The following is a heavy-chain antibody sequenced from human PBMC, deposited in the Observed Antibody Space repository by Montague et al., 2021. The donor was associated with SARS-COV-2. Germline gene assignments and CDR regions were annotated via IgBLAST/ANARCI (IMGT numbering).Heavy chain of an antibody. CDR2: IYNSGTT. V-gene: IGHV4-31*03. J-gene: IGHJ5*02. CDR3: ARTVVYSGFDYSWFDP. D-gene: IGHD5-12*01. Sequence: SETLSLTCTVSGGSINSGGYYWNWIRQHPGKGLEWIGYIYNSGTTSYSPSLRSRVTISLDTSKNLFSLKVRSVSAADTAVYYCARTVVYSGFDYSWFDPWGQGILVTVSS. CDR1: GGSINSGGYY.